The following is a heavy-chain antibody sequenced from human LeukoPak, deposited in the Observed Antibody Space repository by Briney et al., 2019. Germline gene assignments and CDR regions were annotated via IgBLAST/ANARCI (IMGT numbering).Heavy chain of an antibody. J-gene: IGHJ6*02. D-gene: IGHD3-9*01. CDR3: ARETYYDIYYYYGMDV. Sequence: GGSLRLSCAASGFTFSSYAMHWVRQAPGKGLEWVAVISYDGSNKYYADSVKGRFTISRDNSKNTLYLQMNSLRAEDTAVYYCARETYYDIYYYYGMDVWGQGTTVTVSS. CDR2: ISYDGSNK. CDR1: GFTFSSYA. V-gene: IGHV3-30-3*01.